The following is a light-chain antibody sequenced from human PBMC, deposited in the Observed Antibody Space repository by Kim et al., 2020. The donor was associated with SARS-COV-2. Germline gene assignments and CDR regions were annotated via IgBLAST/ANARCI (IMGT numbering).Light chain of an antibody. CDR2: DTN. Sequence: QAVVTREPSLTVSPGGTVTLTCASSTGTVTTTHFPYWFQQRPGQAPRTLIYDTNNKHSWTPARFSGSLLGGKAALTLSGAQPEDEADYYCLLSYRGLVVFGGGTQLTVL. CDR1: TGTVTTTHF. J-gene: IGLJ3*02. CDR3: LLSYRGLVV. V-gene: IGLV7-46*01.